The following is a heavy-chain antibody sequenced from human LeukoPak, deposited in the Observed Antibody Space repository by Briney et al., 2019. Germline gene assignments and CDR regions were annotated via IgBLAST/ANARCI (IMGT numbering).Heavy chain of an antibody. CDR3: ARGDHFEY. V-gene: IGHV4-34*01. J-gene: IGHJ4*02. Sequence: PSETLSLTCAVYGGSFSGYYWSWIRQPPGKGLEWIGEINHSGSTNYNPSLKSRVTISVDTSKNQFSLKLSSVTAADTAVYYCARGDHFEYWGQGTLVAVSS. CDR2: INHSGST. CDR1: GGSFSGYY.